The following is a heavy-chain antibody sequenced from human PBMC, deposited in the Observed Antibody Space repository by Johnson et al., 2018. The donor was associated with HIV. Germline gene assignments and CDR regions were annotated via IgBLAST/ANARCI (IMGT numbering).Heavy chain of an antibody. CDR3: ARAPGFSRAFDI. V-gene: IGHV3-66*01. CDR1: GFTFSSYA. CDR2: IYSGGST. Sequence: VQLVESGGGLVQPGGSLRLSCAASGFTFSSYAMSWVRQAPGKGLEWVSGIYSGGSTYYADSVKGRFSNSRDNSKNTLYLKMNSLRAEDTAVYFCARAPGFSRAFDIWGQGTMVTVSS. D-gene: IGHD3-10*01. J-gene: IGHJ3*02.